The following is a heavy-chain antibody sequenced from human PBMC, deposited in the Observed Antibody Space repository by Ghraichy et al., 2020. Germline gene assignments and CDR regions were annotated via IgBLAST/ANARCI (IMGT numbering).Heavy chain of an antibody. J-gene: IGHJ4*02. CDR1: GFSFSNSW. CDR3: ARVRSSRRYPYLDY. CDR2: IKPDGSQK. D-gene: IGHD6-13*01. Sequence: GESLNISCAASGFSFSNSWMSWVRQAPGRGLEWVANIKPDGSQKYYVDSVKGRITISRDNDKTSLFLQMNSLRAEDTAVYYCARVRSSRRYPYLDYWGQGAPVTVST. V-gene: IGHV3-7*04.